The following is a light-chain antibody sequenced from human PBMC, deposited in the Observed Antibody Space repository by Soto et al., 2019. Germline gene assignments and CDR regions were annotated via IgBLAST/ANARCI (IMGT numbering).Light chain of an antibody. CDR3: QQFNSYPFT. V-gene: IGKV1-13*02. Sequence: AIPLTQSPSSLSASVGDRVTITCRASQGISSALAWYQQKPGKAPKLLIYDASSLESGVPSRFSGSGSGTDFTLTISSLQPEDFATYYCQQFNSYPFTFGQGTRLEIK. J-gene: IGKJ5*01. CDR1: QGISSA. CDR2: DAS.